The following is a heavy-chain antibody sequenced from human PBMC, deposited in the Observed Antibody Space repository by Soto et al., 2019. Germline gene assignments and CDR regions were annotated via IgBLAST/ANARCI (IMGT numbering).Heavy chain of an antibody. CDR3: ARGAGDYGDYRADYFDY. Sequence: PSETLSLTCTVSGGSISSGGYYWSWIRQHPGKGLEWIGYIYYSGSTYYNPSLKSRVTISVDTSKNQFSLKLSSVTAADTAVYYCARGAGDYGDYRADYFDYWGQGTLVTVSS. D-gene: IGHD4-17*01. CDR1: GGSISSGGYY. J-gene: IGHJ4*02. CDR2: IYYSGST. V-gene: IGHV4-31*03.